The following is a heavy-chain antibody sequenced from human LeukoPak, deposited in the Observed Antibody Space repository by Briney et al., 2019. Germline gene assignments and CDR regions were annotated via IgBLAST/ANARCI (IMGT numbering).Heavy chain of an antibody. CDR2: MNPNSGNT. V-gene: IGHV1-8*01. CDR3: ARVNIDFWSGYPLFDY. CDR1: GYTFTSYD. Sequence: ASVKVSCKASGYTFTSYDINWVRPATGQGLEWMGWMNPNSGNTGYAQKFQGRVTMTRNTSISTAYMELSSLRSEDTAVYYCARVNIDFWSGYPLFDYWGQGTLVTVSS. J-gene: IGHJ4*02. D-gene: IGHD3-3*01.